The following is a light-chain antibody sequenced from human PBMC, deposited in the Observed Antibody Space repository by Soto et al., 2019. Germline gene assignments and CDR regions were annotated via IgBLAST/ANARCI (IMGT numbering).Light chain of an antibody. V-gene: IGKV1-5*03. Sequence: DIQMTQSPSTLSASVGDRVTITCRASQSISSWLAWYQQIPGKAPNLLIYKASSLQSGVPSRFSGSGSETEFTPTITGLQPDDFATYYCHQYSRFPRTFGQGTKVENK. J-gene: IGKJ1*01. CDR2: KAS. CDR1: QSISSW. CDR3: HQYSRFPRT.